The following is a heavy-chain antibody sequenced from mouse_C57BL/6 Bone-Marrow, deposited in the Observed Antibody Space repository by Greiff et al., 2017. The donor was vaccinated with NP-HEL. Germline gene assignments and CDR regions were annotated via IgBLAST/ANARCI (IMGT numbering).Heavy chain of an antibody. CDR1: GYTFPDYE. V-gene: IGHV1-15*01. CDR3: TRRTLITTGVANFYY. CDR2: IDPETGGT. J-gene: IGHJ2*01. Sequence: VQLQQSGAELVRPGASVTLSCKASGYTFPDYEMHWVKQTPVHGLEWIGAIDPETGGTSYNQKFQSQSILTADKSSSTAYMALRSLTSEDSAVYYCTRRTLITTGVANFYYWGQGTTLTVSS. D-gene: IGHD1-1*01.